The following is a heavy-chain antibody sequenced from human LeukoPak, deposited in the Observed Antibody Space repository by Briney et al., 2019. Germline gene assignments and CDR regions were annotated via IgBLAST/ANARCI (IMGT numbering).Heavy chain of an antibody. V-gene: IGHV1-8*01. CDR3: ARGPPRIAARGYYYYYMDV. D-gene: IGHD6-6*01. J-gene: IGHJ6*03. CDR2: MNPNSGNT. CDR1: GYTFTSYD. Sequence: ASVKVSCKASGYTFTSYDINWVRQATGQGVEWMGWMNPNSGNTGYAQKFQGRVTITRNTSINPAYMTLSSLRSEDTAVYYCARGPPRIAARGYYYYYMDVWGKGTTVTVSS.